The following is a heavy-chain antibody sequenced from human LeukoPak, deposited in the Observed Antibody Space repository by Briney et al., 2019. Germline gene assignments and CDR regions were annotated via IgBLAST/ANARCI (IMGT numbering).Heavy chain of an antibody. CDR2: VNHSGST. V-gene: IGHV4-34*01. CDR1: GGSFSGYY. J-gene: IGHJ5*02. D-gene: IGHD2-2*01. CDR3: ARTSYCSSTSCWHNWFDP. Sequence: PSETLSLTRAVYGGSFSGYYWSWIRQPPGKGLEWIGEVNHSGSTNYNPSLKSRVTISVDTSKNQFSLKLSSVTAADTAVYYCARTSYCSSTSCWHNWFDPWGQGTLVTVSS.